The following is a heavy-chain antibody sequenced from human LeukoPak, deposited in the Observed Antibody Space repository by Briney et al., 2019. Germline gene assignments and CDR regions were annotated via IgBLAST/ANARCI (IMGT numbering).Heavy chain of an antibody. CDR3: ARHVYAIDAFDI. CDR1: GYPFTGYY. D-gene: IGHD2-8*01. Sequence: GASVKVSCKASGYPFTGYYMHWVRQAPGQGLEWMRWINPNSGGTNYAQKFQGRVTMTRDTSISTGYMELSRLRSDDTAIFYCARHVYAIDAFDIWGQGTVVTVSS. CDR2: INPNSGGT. J-gene: IGHJ3*02. V-gene: IGHV1-2*02.